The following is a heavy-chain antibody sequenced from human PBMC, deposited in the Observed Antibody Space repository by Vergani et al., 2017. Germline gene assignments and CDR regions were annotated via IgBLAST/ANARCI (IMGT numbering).Heavy chain of an antibody. CDR3: ARQRPGSGWSPGDFDD. CDR2: IYYSGRT. Sequence: QFQLQQSGPGLVKPSETLFLTCTVSADSISSGSYYLGWIRQPPGKSLELIGSIYYSGRTYYNPSLKSRVAISVDTSKNQFSMKVTSVTAADTAVYFCARQRPGSGWSPGDFDDWGQGILVTVSS. D-gene: IGHD6-19*01. V-gene: IGHV4-39*01. J-gene: IGHJ4*02. CDR1: ADSISSGSYY.